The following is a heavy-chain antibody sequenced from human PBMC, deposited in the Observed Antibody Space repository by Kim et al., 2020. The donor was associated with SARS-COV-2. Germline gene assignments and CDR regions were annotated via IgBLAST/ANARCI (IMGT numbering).Heavy chain of an antibody. J-gene: IGHJ4*02. CDR3: AKDPHYDFWSGYYFDY. V-gene: IGHV3-23*01. D-gene: IGHD3-3*01. Sequence: KGRFTSARDNSKSTLNLQMNSLSAEDTAVYYCAKDPHYDFWSGYYFDYWGQGTLVTVSS.